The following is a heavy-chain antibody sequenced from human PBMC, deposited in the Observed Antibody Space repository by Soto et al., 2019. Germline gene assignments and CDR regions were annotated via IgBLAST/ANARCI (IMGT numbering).Heavy chain of an antibody. CDR2: ISGGGGGT. D-gene: IGHD6-6*01. V-gene: IGHV3-23*01. J-gene: IGHJ4*02. Sequence: GGSLRLSCAASGFTFSNYAMSWVRQAPGKGLEWVSSISGGGGGTYYGDSVKGRFTISRDNSKNTLYLQLNSLRAEDTAVYYCARVPEAGRPLFDYWGQGALVTVSS. CDR1: GFTFSNYA. CDR3: ARVPEAGRPLFDY.